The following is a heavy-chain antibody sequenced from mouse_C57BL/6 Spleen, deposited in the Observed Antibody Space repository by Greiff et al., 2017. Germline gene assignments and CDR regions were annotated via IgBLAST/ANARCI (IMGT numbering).Heavy chain of an antibody. D-gene: IGHD1-1*01. Sequence: EVMLVESGAELVKPGASVKLSCTASGFNIKDYYMHWVKQRTEQGLEWIGRIDPEDGETKYAPKFQGKATITADTSSNTSYLQLSSLTSEDTAVYYGARGYGSSYGYFDVWGTGTTVTVAS. J-gene: IGHJ1*03. CDR2: IDPEDGET. V-gene: IGHV14-2*01. CDR3: ARGYGSSYGYFDV. CDR1: GFNIKDYY.